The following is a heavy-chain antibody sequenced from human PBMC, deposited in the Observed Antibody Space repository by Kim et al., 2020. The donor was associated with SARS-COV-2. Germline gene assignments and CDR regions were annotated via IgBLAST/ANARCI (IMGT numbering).Heavy chain of an antibody. Sequence: GGSLRLSCAASGFTFSSYGMHWVRQAPGKGLEWVAVISYDGSNKYYGDSVKGRFTISRDNSKNTLYLQMNSLRAEDTAVYYCAKDHHRGVMSAFDIWSQGTMVTVSS. D-gene: IGHD3-10*01. J-gene: IGHJ3*02. CDR1: GFTFSSYG. V-gene: IGHV3-30*18. CDR3: AKDHHRGVMSAFDI. CDR2: ISYDGSNK.